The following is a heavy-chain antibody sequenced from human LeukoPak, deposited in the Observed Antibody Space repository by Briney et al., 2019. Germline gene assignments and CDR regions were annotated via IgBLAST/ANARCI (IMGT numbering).Heavy chain of an antibody. V-gene: IGHV3-48*01. CDR1: GFTFSSYS. Sequence: GGSLRLSCAASGFTFSSYSMNWVRQAPGKGLEWVSYISSSSSTIYYADSVKGRFTISRDNAKNSLYLQMNSLRAEDAAVYYCARSNYDFWSGYYTEGGCFDYWGQGTLVTVSS. CDR2: ISSSSSTI. D-gene: IGHD3-3*01. J-gene: IGHJ4*02. CDR3: ARSNYDFWSGYYTEGGCFDY.